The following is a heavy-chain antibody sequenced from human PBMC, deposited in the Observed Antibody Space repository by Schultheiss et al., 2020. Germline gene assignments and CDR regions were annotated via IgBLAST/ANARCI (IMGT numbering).Heavy chain of an antibody. D-gene: IGHD2-15*01. V-gene: IGHV4-59*01. CDR1: GGSFSGYY. CDR3: ARDRGYCSGGACYTVLDY. CDR2: IYYSGST. J-gene: IGHJ4*02. Sequence: SETLSLTCAVYGGSFSGYYWSWIRQPPGKGLEWIGYIYYSGSTNYNPSLKSRVTISVDTSKNQFSLKLSSVTAADTAVYYCARDRGYCSGGACYTVLDYWGQGTLVTVSS.